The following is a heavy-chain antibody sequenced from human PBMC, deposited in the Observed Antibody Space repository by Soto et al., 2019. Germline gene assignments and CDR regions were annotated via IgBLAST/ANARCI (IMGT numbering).Heavy chain of an antibody. V-gene: IGHV1-2*02. CDR3: ARIKWGLNYFNGMDV. Sequence: QVQLVQSGAEVKKSGASVKVSCKPSGYSFSDYFIQWVRQPPGQGLEWVAWINPKTAATNYAKKFQGRVSLTWDTSSTTAYIELTRLRPDDTAVYYCARIKWGLNYFNGMDVWGQGTTVIVSS. D-gene: IGHD1-26*01. CDR1: GYSFSDYF. CDR2: INPKTAAT. J-gene: IGHJ6*02.